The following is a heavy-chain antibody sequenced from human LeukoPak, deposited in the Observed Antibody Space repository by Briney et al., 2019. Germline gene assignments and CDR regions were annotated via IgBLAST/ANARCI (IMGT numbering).Heavy chain of an antibody. D-gene: IGHD6-13*01. CDR3: ARGPKQQLVLLYYFDY. Sequence: GGSLRLSCAASGFTFSSYSMNWVRQAPGKGLEWVSSISSSSSYIYYADSVKGRFTISRDNAKNSLYLQMNSLRAEDTAVYYCARGPKQQLVLLYYFDYWGQGTLVTVSS. V-gene: IGHV3-21*01. CDR1: GFTFSSYS. CDR2: ISSSSSYI. J-gene: IGHJ4*02.